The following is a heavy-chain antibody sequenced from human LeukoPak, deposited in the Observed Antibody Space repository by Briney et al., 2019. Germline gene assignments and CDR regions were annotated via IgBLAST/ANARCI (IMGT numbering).Heavy chain of an antibody. CDR2: ISSSGSII. D-gene: IGHD3-16*01. CDR1: GFTFSSYE. CDR3: ARHWASRLFDY. V-gene: IGHV3-48*03. J-gene: IGHJ4*02. Sequence: GGSLRLSCAASGFTFSSYEMNWVRQAPGKGLEWVSYISSSGSIIYYADSVKGRFTISRDNAKNSLYLQMNSLRAEDTAVYYCARHWASRLFDYWGQGTLVIVSS.